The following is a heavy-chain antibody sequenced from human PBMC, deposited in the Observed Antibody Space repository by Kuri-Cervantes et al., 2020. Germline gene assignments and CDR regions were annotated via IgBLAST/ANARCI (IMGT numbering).Heavy chain of an antibody. D-gene: IGHD3-10*01. V-gene: IGHV3-7*01. Sequence: GGSLRLSCTASRFTFSTYNMNWVRQAPGKGLEWVANIKQDGSEKYYVDSVKGRFTISRDNAKNSLYLQMNSLRAEDTAVYYCARPLRGDDYYGSGSYYTFFGEGGMDVWGQGTTVTVSS. CDR2: IKQDGSEK. J-gene: IGHJ6*02. CDR3: ARPLRGDDYYGSGSYYTFFGEGGMDV. CDR1: RFTFSTYN.